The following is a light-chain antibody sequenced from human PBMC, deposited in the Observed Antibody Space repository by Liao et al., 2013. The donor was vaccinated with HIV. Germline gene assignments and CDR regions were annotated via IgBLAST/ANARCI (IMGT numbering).Light chain of an antibody. CDR2: YDT. J-gene: IGLJ1*01. CDR3: QVWDSSSDHPRV. V-gene: IGLV3-21*04. CDR1: NIGSES. Sequence: SYELTQPPSVSVAPGKTATMTCGGNNIGSESVHWYQQRPGQAPVLVISYDTHRPSGIPERFSGSNSENTATLTISRVEDGDEADYYCQVWDSSSDHPRVFGTGTKVTVL.